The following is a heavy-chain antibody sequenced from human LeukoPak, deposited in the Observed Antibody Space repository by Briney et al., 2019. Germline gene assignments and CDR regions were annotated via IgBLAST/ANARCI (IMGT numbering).Heavy chain of an antibody. D-gene: IGHD3-22*01. Sequence: ASVTVSCKASGYTFTGYYMHWVRQAPGQGLEWMGWINPNSGGTNYAQKFQGRVTMTRDTSISTAYMELSRLRSDDTAVYYCARSHTVAYDSSGYDYWGQGTLVTVSS. CDR3: ARSHTVAYDSSGYDY. V-gene: IGHV1-2*02. J-gene: IGHJ4*02. CDR2: INPNSGGT. CDR1: GYTFTGYY.